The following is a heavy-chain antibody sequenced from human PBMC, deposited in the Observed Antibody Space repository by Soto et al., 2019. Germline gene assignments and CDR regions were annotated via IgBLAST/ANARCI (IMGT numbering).Heavy chain of an antibody. CDR1: GYTFTSYG. CDR2: ISAYNGNT. Sequence: ASVKVSCKASGYTFTSYGISWVRQAPGQGLEWMGWISAYNGNTNYAQKFQGRVTMTTDTSTSTAYMELRSLRSDDTAVYYCARVAVGYGTGTYWGQGTLVTVSS. CDR3: ARVAVGYGTGTY. V-gene: IGHV1-18*01. D-gene: IGHD3-10*01. J-gene: IGHJ4*02.